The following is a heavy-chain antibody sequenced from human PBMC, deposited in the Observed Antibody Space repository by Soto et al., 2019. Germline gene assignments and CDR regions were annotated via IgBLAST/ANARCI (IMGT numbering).Heavy chain of an antibody. CDR3: ANEGIGEYYDFWSGYYSHLWD. CDR2: IIGSGGST. J-gene: IGHJ4*02. CDR1: GFTFSSYA. V-gene: IGHV3-23*01. D-gene: IGHD3-3*01. Sequence: EVQLLESGGGLVQPGGSLRLSCAASGFTFSSYAMSWVRQAPGKGLEWLSAIIGSGGSTYYADSVKGRFTISRYNSKNTLYLQMNSLRAEDTAVYYCANEGIGEYYDFWSGYYSHLWDWGQRTLVTVSS.